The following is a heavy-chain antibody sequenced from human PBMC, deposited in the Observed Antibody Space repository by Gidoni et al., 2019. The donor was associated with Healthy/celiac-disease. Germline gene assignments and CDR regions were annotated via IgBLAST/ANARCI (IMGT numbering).Heavy chain of an antibody. V-gene: IGHV3-66*01. Sequence: EVQLVESGGGLVQPGGSLRLSCAASGFTVSSNYMSWVRKAPGKGLEWVSVIYSGGSTYYADSVKGRFTISRDNSKNTLYLQMNSLRAEDTAVYYCARDIRSGRGLYFQHWGQGTLVTVSS. CDR2: IYSGGST. CDR1: GFTVSSNY. J-gene: IGHJ1*01. D-gene: IGHD5-12*01. CDR3: ARDIRSGRGLYFQH.